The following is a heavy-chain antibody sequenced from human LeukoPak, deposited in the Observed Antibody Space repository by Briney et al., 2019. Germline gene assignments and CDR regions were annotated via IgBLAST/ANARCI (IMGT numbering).Heavy chain of an antibody. Sequence: RASVRVSCKASGGTFSSYAISWVREAPGQGRVWVGGIIPIFGTADYAQKFQGRVTITADESTSTAYMELSSLRSEDTAVYYCASAGEHLVHYYYMDVWGKGTTVTVSS. CDR3: ASAGEHLVHYYYMDV. V-gene: IGHV1-69*13. J-gene: IGHJ6*03. CDR2: IIPIFGTA. D-gene: IGHD6-6*01. CDR1: GGTFSSYA.